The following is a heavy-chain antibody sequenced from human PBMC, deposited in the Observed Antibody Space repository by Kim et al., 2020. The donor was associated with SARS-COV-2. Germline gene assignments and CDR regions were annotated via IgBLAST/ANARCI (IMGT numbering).Heavy chain of an antibody. CDR1: GGSISSSSYY. CDR2: IYYSGST. Sequence: SETLSLTCTVSGGSISSSSYYWGWIRQPPGKGLEWIGSIYYSGSTYYNPSLKSRVTISVDTSKNQFSLKLSSVTAADTAVYYCAGSIEYSSSEIDYWGQGTLVTVSS. D-gene: IGHD6-6*01. J-gene: IGHJ4*02. V-gene: IGHV4-39*07. CDR3: AGSIEYSSSEIDY.